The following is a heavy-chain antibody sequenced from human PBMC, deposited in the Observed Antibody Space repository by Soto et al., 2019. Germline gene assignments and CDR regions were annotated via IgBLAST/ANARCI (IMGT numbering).Heavy chain of an antibody. D-gene: IGHD3-22*01. CDR1: GGTFSSYT. CDR3: AVGETYYYDSSGYYPIDN. CDR2: IIPILGIA. Sequence: QVQLVQSGAEVKKPGSSVKVSCKASGGTFSSYTISWVRQAPGQGLEWMGRIIPILGIANYAQKFQGRVTITADKSTSTAYMELSSLRSEDTAVYYCAVGETYYYDSSGYYPIDNWGQGTLVTVSS. J-gene: IGHJ4*02. V-gene: IGHV1-69*02.